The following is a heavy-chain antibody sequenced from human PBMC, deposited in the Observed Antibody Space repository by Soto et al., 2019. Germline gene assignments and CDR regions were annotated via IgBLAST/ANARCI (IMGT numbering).Heavy chain of an antibody. CDR2: ISSSGSTI. J-gene: IGHJ4*02. V-gene: IGHV3-11*01. CDR3: ARDKRPDGAWDIDF. D-gene: IGHD1-1*01. Sequence: PGGSLRLSCAASGFTFSDYYMSWIRQAPGKGLEWVSYISSSGSTIYYADSVKGRFTTSRDNAKNSLYLQMNSLRAEDTAVYYCARDKRPDGAWDIDFWGQGTLVTVSS. CDR1: GFTFSDYY.